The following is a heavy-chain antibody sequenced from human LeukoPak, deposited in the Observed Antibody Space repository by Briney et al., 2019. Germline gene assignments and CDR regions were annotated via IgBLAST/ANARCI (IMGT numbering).Heavy chain of an antibody. V-gene: IGHV3-30-3*01. D-gene: IGHD3-22*01. J-gene: IGHJ4*02. CDR2: ISYDGSNK. CDR1: GFTFSSYA. CDR3: ARDLVGGHYYDSSEYY. Sequence: PGGSLRLSCAASGFTFSSYAMHWVRQAPGKGLEWVAVISYDGSNKYYADSVKGRFTISRDNSKNTLYLQMNSLGAEDTAVYYCARDLVGGHYYDSSEYYWGQGTLVTVSS.